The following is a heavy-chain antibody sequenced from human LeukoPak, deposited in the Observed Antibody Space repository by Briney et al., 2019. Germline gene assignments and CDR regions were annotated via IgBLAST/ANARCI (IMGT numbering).Heavy chain of an antibody. CDR2: ISSSGDRT. CDR3: ARDPGGSGSYFGFDY. J-gene: IGHJ4*02. V-gene: IGHV3-23*01. D-gene: IGHD3-10*01. CDR1: GFTFSSYA. Sequence: PGGSLRLSCAASGFTFSSYAMSWVRQAPGKGLEWVSSISSSGDRTYYADSVKGRFTISRDNFKNTVYLQMYSLRAEDTAVYYCARDPGGSGSYFGFDYWGQGTLVTVSS.